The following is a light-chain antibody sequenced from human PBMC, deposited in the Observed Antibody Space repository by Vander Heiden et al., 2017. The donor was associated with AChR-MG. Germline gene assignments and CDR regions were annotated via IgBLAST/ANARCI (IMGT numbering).Light chain of an antibody. CDR2: DDS. J-gene: IGLJ2*01. CDR3: QVWDSSSSVV. V-gene: IGLV3-21*03. Sequence: SYVLTQPPSVSVAPGKTARITCGGNKIGSKSVHWYQQKPGQAPVLVVYDDSDRPSGIPERFSGSNSGNTATLTISRVEAGDEADYYCQVWDSSSSVVFGGGTKLTVL. CDR1: KIGSKS.